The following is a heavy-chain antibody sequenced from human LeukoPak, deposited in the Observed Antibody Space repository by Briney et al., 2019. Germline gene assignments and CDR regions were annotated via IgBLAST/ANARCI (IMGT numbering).Heavy chain of an antibody. CDR1: GFTFSSYA. J-gene: IGHJ3*02. CDR3: AREGAYSSGRSGAFDI. Sequence: GGSLRLSCAASGFTFSSYAMSWVRQAPGKGLEWVSAISGSGGSTYYADSVEGRFTISRDNSKNTLYLQMNSLRAEDTAVYYCAREGAYSSGRSGAFDIWGQGTMVTVSS. CDR2: ISGSGGST. D-gene: IGHD6-19*01. V-gene: IGHV3-23*01.